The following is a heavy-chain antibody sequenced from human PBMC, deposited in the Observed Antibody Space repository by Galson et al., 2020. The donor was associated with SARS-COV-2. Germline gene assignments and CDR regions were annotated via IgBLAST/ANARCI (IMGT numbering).Heavy chain of an antibody. CDR2: IDYDGTEK. Sequence: GESLKISCAASGFTFSIYGMHWVRQAPGRGLEWVGFIDYDGTEKYYANSVKGRFTISRDNSKNTSSLQMSSLRTEDTAVYYCFPAAGVSHWGQGTLVIVSS. CDR1: GFTFSIYG. J-gene: IGHJ4*02. D-gene: IGHD2-2*01. V-gene: IGHV3-30*02. CDR3: FPAAGVSH.